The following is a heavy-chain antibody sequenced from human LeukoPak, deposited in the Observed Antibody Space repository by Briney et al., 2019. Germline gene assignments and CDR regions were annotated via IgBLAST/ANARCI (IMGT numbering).Heavy chain of an antibody. CDR2: VSDSGNT. CDR1: GDSISTYY. CDR3: AGIVVIRGADFLNWLDP. D-gene: IGHD2-21*01. J-gene: IGHJ5*02. Sequence: SETLSLTCSVSGDSISTYYWNWIRQSPGKGLECIGYVSDSGNTNYNPSFKSRPSMSVDTSKRQFSLKLTSVTAADTAVYYCAGIVVIRGADFLNWLDPWGHGTLVTVSS. V-gene: IGHV4-59*01.